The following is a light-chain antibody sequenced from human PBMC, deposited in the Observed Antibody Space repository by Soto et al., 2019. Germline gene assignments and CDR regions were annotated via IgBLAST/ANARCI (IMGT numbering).Light chain of an antibody. CDR3: HSYDSSLSGVV. Sequence: QAVVTQPPSVSGAPGQRVTISCTGSSSNIGAGYDVHWYQQLPGTAPKLLIYNNSNRPSGVPDRFSGSKSGTSASLAITGLQAGDEADYYCHSYDSSLSGVVFGGGTKLTVL. V-gene: IGLV1-40*01. CDR1: SSNIGAGYD. J-gene: IGLJ2*01. CDR2: NNS.